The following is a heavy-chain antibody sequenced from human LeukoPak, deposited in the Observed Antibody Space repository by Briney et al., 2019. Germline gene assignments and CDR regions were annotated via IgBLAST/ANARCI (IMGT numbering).Heavy chain of an antibody. CDR1: GGSFSVYY. V-gene: IGHV4-34*01. J-gene: IGHJ4*02. Sequence: SETLSLTCAVYGGSFSVYYWSWIRQPPGKGLEWIGEINHSGSTNYNPSLKSRVTISVDTSKNQFSLKLSSVTAADTAVYYCARAAYNCSSTSCTPALYYFDYWGQGTLVTVSS. CDR3: ARAAYNCSSTSCTPALYYFDY. CDR2: INHSGST. D-gene: IGHD2-2*01.